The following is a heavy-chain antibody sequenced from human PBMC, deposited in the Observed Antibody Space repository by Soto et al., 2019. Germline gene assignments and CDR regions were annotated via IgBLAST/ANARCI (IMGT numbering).Heavy chain of an antibody. CDR1: GFIFSNYE. CDR3: ARDRGYGDYESDFDI. D-gene: IGHD4-17*01. J-gene: IGHJ3*02. V-gene: IGHV3-48*03. CDR2: ISVSGRTI. Sequence: GGSLRLSCTASGFIFSNYEMNWVRQAPGKGLEWISYISVSGRTIYYADSVKGRFTISRDNAKKSLFLQINSLRVEDTAVFYCARDRGYGDYESDFDIWGQGTMVTVSS.